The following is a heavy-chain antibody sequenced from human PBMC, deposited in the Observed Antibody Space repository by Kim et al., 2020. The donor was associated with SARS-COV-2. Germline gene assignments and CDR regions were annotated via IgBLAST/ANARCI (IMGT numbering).Heavy chain of an antibody. V-gene: IGHV3-21*01. Sequence: GGSLRLSCAASGFTFSSYSMNWVRQAPGKGLEWVSSISSSSSYIYYADSVKGRLTISRDNAKNSLYLQMNSLRAEDTAVYYCALEGLTTVTTPGGGDAFDIWGQGTMVTVSS. CDR1: GFTFSSYS. J-gene: IGHJ3*02. CDR2: ISSSSSYI. CDR3: ALEGLTTVTTPGGGDAFDI. D-gene: IGHD4-17*01.